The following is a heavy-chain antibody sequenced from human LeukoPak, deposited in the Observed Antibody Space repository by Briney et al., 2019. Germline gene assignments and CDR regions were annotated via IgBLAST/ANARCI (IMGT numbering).Heavy chain of an antibody. CDR1: GFIFSSYN. CDR3: AKGRGTAVTSAANY. J-gene: IGHJ4*02. Sequence: GGSLRLSCAASGFIFSSYNMNWARQAPGKGLEWVSSISGSGDNTYYADSVKDRFSISRDNSKTTVSLQMNSLRAEDTAVYYCAKGRGTAVTSAANYWGQGTLVTVSS. D-gene: IGHD4-17*01. CDR2: ISGSGDNT. V-gene: IGHV3-23*01.